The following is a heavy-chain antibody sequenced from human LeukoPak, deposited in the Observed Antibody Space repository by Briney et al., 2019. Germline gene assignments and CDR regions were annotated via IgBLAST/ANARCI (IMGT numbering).Heavy chain of an antibody. D-gene: IGHD6-13*01. CDR1: GFTFSSYG. V-gene: IGHV3-33*01. CDR3: AREYSSSWYGSNFDY. J-gene: IGHJ4*02. Sequence: GGPLRLSCAASGFTFSSYGMHWVRQAPGKGLEWVAVIWYDGSNKYYADSVKGRFTISRDNSKNTLYLQMNSLRAEDTAVYYCAREYSSSWYGSNFDYWGQGTLVTVSS. CDR2: IWYDGSNK.